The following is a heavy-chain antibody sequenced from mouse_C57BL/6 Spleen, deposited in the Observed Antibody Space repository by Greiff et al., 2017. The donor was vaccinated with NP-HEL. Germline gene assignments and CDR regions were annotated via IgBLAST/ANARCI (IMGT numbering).Heavy chain of an antibody. CDR1: GYTFTSYW. D-gene: IGHD1-1*01. CDR3: VDYYGGYFDV. V-gene: IGHV1-55*01. Sequence: QVQLKQPGAELVKPGASVKMSCKASGYTFTSYWITWVKQRPGQGLEWIGDIYPGSGSTNYNEKFKSKATLTVDTSSSTAYMQLSSLTSEDSAVYYCVDYYGGYFDVWGTGTTVTVSS. J-gene: IGHJ1*03. CDR2: IYPGSGST.